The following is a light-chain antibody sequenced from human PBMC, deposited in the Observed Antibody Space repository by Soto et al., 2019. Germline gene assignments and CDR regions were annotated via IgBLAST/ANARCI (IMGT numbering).Light chain of an antibody. CDR1: HGISSY. CDR3: QQYYSYPT. V-gene: IGKV1-8*01. J-gene: IGKJ2*01. CDR2: AAS. Sequence: IQMTQSPSTLSASVGDRVTITCRASHGISSYLAWYQQKPGKAPKLLIYAASTLQSGVPSRFSGSGSATDFTLTISCLPSEDFATYYCQQYYSYPTFGQGTKVDIK.